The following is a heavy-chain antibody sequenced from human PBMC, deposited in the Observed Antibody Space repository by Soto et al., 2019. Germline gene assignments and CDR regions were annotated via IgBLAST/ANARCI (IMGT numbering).Heavy chain of an antibody. CDR3: ARLSREFWSAFEC. J-gene: IGHJ4*02. D-gene: IGHD3-3*01. CDR1: GDSFTNYW. Sequence: GESLKISCEGVGDSFTNYWIAWVRQMAVKGPEWMGTIYPGDSDMRYRPSFRGQVTMSVDKSINTEYLQWGSLTASDTAKYYCARLSREFWSAFECWGQGTLVTVSS. V-gene: IGHV5-51*01. CDR2: IYPGDSDM.